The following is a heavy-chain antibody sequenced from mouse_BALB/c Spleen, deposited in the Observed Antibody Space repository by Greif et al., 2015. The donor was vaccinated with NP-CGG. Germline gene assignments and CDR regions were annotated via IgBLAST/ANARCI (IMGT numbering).Heavy chain of an antibody. V-gene: IGHV14-3*02. Sequence: VQLKQSGAELVKPGASVKLSCTASGFNIKDTYMHWVKQRPEQGLEWIGRIDPANGNTKYDPKFQGKATITADTSSNTSYLQHSSLTSADPTVYYCARSGYYGSSFWYFDVWGAGTTVTVSS. CDR1: GFNIKDTY. CDR2: IDPANGNT. D-gene: IGHD1-1*01. CDR3: ARSGYYGSSFWYFDV. J-gene: IGHJ1*01.